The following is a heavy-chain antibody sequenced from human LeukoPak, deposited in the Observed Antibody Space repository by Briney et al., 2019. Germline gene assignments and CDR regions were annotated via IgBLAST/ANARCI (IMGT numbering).Heavy chain of an antibody. J-gene: IGHJ3*02. D-gene: IGHD3-3*01. CDR1: GYTFTSYG. Sequence: GASVTVSCKASGYTFTSYGISWVRQAPGQGLEWMGWISAYNGNTNYAQKLQGRVTMTTDTSTSTAYMELRSLRSDDTAVYYCARGATQMSYYDFWSGYYTLDNAFDIWGQGTMVTVSS. CDR2: ISAYNGNT. V-gene: IGHV1-18*01. CDR3: ARGATQMSYYDFWSGYYTLDNAFDI.